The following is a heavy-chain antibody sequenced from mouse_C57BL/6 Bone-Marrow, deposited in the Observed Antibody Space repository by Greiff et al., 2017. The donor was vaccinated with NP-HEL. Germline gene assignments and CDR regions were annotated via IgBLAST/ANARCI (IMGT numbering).Heavy chain of an antibody. CDR1: GYTFTSSG. D-gene: IGHD2-4*01. Sequence: VKLMESGAELARPGASVKLSCKASGYTFTSSGISWVKQRTGQGLEWIGEIYPRSGNTYYNEKFKGKATLTADKSSSTAYMELRSLTSEDSAVYFCARRVYYDPWFAYWGQGTLVTVSA. CDR3: ARRVYYDPWFAY. V-gene: IGHV1-81*01. J-gene: IGHJ3*01. CDR2: IYPRSGNT.